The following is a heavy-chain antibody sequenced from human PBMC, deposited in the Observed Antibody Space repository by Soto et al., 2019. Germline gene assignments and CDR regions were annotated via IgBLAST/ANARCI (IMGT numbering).Heavy chain of an antibody. J-gene: IGHJ4*02. CDR2: INPGNGDT. Sequence: ASVKVSCKASGYTFISYAMHWVRQAPGHSLEWMGWINPGNGDTKYSQTLQGRVTLTRDTSANTAYMEVTSLNSDDTAVYYCARRRYCSGGSCPLFFDYWGQGTLVTVSS. D-gene: IGHD2-15*01. V-gene: IGHV1-3*01. CDR1: GYTFISYA. CDR3: ARRRYCSGGSCPLFFDY.